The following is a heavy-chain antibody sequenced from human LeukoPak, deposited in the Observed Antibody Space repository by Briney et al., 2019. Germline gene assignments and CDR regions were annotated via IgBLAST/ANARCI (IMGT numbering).Heavy chain of an antibody. V-gene: IGHV3-30*18. CDR3: AKDMGPGPLFDY. CDR1: GFSFSNYG. Sequence: GGSLRLSCAASGFSFSNYGMHWVRQAPGKGLEWVAIISYDESNKYYADSVKGRFTISRDNSKNTLYLQMNSLRGEDTAVYYCAKDMGPGPLFDYWGQGTLVTVSS. J-gene: IGHJ4*02. CDR2: ISYDESNK. D-gene: IGHD3-10*01.